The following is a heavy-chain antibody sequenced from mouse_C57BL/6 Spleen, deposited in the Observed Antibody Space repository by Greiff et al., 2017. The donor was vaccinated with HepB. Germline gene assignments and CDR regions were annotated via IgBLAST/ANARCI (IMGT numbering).Heavy chain of an antibody. D-gene: IGHD2-12*01. CDR1: GFTFSDYY. Sequence: EVMLVESEGGLVQPGSSMKLSCTASGFTFSDYYMAWVRQVPEKGLEWVANINYDGSSTYYLDSLKSRFIISRDNAKNILYLQMSSLKSEDTATYYSAREYRYQGDFDVWGTETTVTVSS. CDR3: AREYRYQGDFDV. V-gene: IGHV5-16*01. J-gene: IGHJ1*03. CDR2: INYDGSST.